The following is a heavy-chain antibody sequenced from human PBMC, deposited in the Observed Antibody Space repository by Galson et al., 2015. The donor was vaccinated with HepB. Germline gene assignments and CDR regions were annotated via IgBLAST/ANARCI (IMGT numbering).Heavy chain of an antibody. CDR3: ARDLLWFGELLF. CDR2: TNSYNGNT. Sequence: SVKVSCKASGYNFNSYGITWVRQAPGQGLEWMGWTNSYNGNTNYAQKFQDGVTFTTDTSTNTAYMELRSLRSDDTAVYYCARDLLWFGELLFWGQGTLVTVSS. V-gene: IGHV1-18*01. D-gene: IGHD3-10*01. J-gene: IGHJ4*02. CDR1: GYNFNSYG.